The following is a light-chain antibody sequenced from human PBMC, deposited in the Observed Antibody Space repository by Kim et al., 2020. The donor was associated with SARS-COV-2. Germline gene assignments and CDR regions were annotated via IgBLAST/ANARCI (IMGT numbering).Light chain of an antibody. CDR1: NIGSRS. CDR3: QVWDSSSDLWV. J-gene: IGLJ3*02. V-gene: IGLV3-21*04. Sequence: PGKAVRIACGGNNIGSRSVHCYQQKPGQAPVLVIYYDSDRPSGIPERFSGSNSGNTATLTISRVEGGDEADYYCQVWDSSSDLWVFGGGTQLTVL. CDR2: YDS.